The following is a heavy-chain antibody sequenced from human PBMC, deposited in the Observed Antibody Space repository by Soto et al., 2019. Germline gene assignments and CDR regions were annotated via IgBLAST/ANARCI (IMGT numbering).Heavy chain of an antibody. Sequence: ASVKVSCKASGYTFTSYGISWVRQAPGQRLEWMGWINAGNGNTKYSQKFQGRVTITRDTSASTAYMELSSLRSEDTAVYYCAGAQTTMVRGVTPYYYGMDVWGQGTTVTVSS. CDR2: INAGNGNT. CDR3: AGAQTTMVRGVTPYYYGMDV. CDR1: GYTFTSYG. V-gene: IGHV1-3*01. J-gene: IGHJ6*02. D-gene: IGHD3-10*01.